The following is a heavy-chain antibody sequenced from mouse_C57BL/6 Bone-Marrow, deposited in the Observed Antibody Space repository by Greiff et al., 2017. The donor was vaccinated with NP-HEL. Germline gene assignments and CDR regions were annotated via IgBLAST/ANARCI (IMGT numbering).Heavy chain of an antibody. J-gene: IGHJ4*01. CDR1: GFTFTSYW. CDR3: ANYLYAMDY. V-gene: IGHV1-64*01. D-gene: IGHD1-1*02. Sequence: QVHVKQPGAELVKPGASVKLSCKASGFTFTSYWMHWVKQRPGQGLEWIGMIHPNSGSTNYNEKFKSKATLTVDKSSSTAYMQLSSLTSEDSAVYYCANYLYAMDYWGQGTSVTVSS. CDR2: IHPNSGST.